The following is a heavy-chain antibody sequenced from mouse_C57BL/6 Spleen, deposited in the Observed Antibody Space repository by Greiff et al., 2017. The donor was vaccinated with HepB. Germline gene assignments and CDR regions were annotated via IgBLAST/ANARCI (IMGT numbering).Heavy chain of an antibody. CDR2: INPNNGGT. Sequence: VQLKQSGPELVKPGASVKISCKASGYTFTDYYMNWVKQSHGKSLEWIGDINPNNGGTSYNQKFKGKATLTVDKSSSTAYMELRSLTSEDSAVYYCARKGGYYAFAYWGQGTLVTVSA. CDR3: ARKGGYYAFAY. D-gene: IGHD2-3*01. V-gene: IGHV1-26*01. J-gene: IGHJ3*01. CDR1: GYTFTDYY.